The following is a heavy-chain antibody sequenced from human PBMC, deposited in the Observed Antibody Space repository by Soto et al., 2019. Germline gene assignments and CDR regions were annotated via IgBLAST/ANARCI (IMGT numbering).Heavy chain of an antibody. J-gene: IGHJ5*01. CDR2: ISGSGDRT. D-gene: IGHD2-21*01. CDR3: AKIGVMNSLDMWFDS. Sequence: EVQLLESGGGLVQPGGSLRLSCVASGFAFSGYVMTWVRQAPGKGLDWLSSISGSGDRTFYADSVKGRFTISRDTSKNMLDLQMNSLRAEDTAVYYCAKIGVMNSLDMWFDSWGQGTLVTVSA. V-gene: IGHV3-23*01. CDR1: GFAFSGYV.